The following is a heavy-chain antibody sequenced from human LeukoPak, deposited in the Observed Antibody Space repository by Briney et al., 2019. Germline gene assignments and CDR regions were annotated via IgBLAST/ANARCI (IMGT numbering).Heavy chain of an antibody. D-gene: IGHD4-17*01. CDR3: ARTTEDYFDY. CDR2: IYTSGST. CDR1: GGSISSGSYY. Sequence: SETLSLTCTVSGGSISSGSYYWSWIRQPAGKGLEWIGRIYTSGSTNYNPSLKSRVTISVDTSKNQFSLKLSSVTAADTAVYYCARTTEDYFDYWGQGTLVTVSS. V-gene: IGHV4-61*02. J-gene: IGHJ4*02.